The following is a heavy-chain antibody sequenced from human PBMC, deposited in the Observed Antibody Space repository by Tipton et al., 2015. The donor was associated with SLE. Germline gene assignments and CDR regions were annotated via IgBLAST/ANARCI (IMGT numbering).Heavy chain of an antibody. J-gene: IGHJ4*02. CDR2: IGSSGDKI. V-gene: IGHV3-11*04. D-gene: IGHD3-3*02. Sequence: QLVQSGGGLVKPGGSLRLSCAASGFTFSDYYMSWIRQAPGKGLEWVSYIGSSGDKIYYADSVKGRFTISRDNAKNSLFLQMSSLRAADTAVYYCVRDSSAFANPIFDHFGYWGQGTLVTVSS. CDR1: GFTFSDYY. CDR3: VRDSSAFANPIFDHFGY.